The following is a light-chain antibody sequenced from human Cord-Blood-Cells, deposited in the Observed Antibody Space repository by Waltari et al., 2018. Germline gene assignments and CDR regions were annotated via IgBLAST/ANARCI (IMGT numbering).Light chain of an antibody. CDR3: QQYGSSPRGYT. Sequence: EIVLTQSPGTLSLSPGERATLSCRASQSVRSRYLAWYQQKPGQAPRRLIYGASSRATGIPHRFSGSGSGTAFSLTISRLEPEDFAVYYCQQYGSSPRGYTFGQGTKLEI. V-gene: IGKV3-20*01. J-gene: IGKJ2*01. CDR2: GAS. CDR1: QSVRSRY.